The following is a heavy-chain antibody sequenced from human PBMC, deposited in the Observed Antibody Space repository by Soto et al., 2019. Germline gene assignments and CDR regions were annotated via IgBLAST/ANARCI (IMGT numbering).Heavy chain of an antibody. D-gene: IGHD3-10*01. CDR2: IYYTGST. CDR1: CGYISSGNYH. J-gene: IGHJ6*02. V-gene: IGHV4-31*03. Sequence: SETLSLTCTVSCGYISSGNYHCSGILQHPGKGLEWLGYIYYTGSTYYNPSLKSRVTISSDTSKNQFPLRLSSVTAADTAVYYGASDGGYYGSGSWTRSDYGKDVWGRGTRVTV. CDR3: ASDGGYYGSGSWTRSDYGKDV.